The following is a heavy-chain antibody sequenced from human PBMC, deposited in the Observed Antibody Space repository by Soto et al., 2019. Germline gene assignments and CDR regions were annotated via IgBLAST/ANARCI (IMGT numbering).Heavy chain of an antibody. CDR1: GGSISSSNW. D-gene: IGHD6-13*01. CDR2: IYHSGST. CDR3: ARGRSSTKGIGYYYYGMDV. V-gene: IGHV4-4*02. J-gene: IGHJ6*02. Sequence: PSETLSLTCAVSGGSISSSNWWSWVRQPPGKGLEWIGEIYHSGSTNYNPFLKSRVTISVDKSKNQFSLKLSSVTAADTAVYYFARGRSSTKGIGYYYYGMDVWGQGTTVTVSS.